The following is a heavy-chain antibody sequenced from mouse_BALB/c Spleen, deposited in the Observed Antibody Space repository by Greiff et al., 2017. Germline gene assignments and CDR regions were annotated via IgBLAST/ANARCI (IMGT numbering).Heavy chain of an antibody. CDR1: GFTFSDYY. CDR3: ARNYGYDGAWFAY. D-gene: IGHD2-2*01. Sequence: EVKLMESGGGLVKPGGSLKLSCAASGFTFSDYYMYWVRQTPEKRLEWVATISDGGSYTYYPDSVKGRFTISRDNAKNNLYLQMSSLKSEDTAMYYCARNYGYDGAWFAYWGQGTLVTVSA. J-gene: IGHJ3*01. V-gene: IGHV5-4*02. CDR2: ISDGGSYT.